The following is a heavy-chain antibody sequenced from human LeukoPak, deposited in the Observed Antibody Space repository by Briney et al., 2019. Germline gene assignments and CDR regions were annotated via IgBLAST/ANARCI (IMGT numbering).Heavy chain of an antibody. Sequence: SETLSLTCTVSGGSITSYYWSWIRQPAGKGLEWIGRFYTSGTTNYNPSLKSRVTISVDTSKNQFSLKLSSVTAADTAVYYCARDPRYYYDSSGFRWGQGTLVTVSS. J-gene: IGHJ4*02. CDR1: GGSITSYY. V-gene: IGHV4-4*07. CDR2: FYTSGTT. D-gene: IGHD3-22*01. CDR3: ARDPRYYYDSSGFR.